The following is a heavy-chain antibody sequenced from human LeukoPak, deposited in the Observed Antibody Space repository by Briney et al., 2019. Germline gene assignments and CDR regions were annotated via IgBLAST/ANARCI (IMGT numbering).Heavy chain of an antibody. V-gene: IGHV3-53*01. D-gene: IGHD3-22*01. CDR1: GFTVSSNY. CDR3: ARSYYHDSSGPYYFDY. J-gene: IGHJ4*02. Sequence: QPGGSLRLSCAASGFTVSSNYMSWVRQAPGKGLEWVSVIYSGGSTYYADSVKGRFTISRDNSKNTLYLQMNSLRAEDTAVYYCARSYYHDSSGPYYFDYWGQGTLVTVSS. CDR2: IYSGGST.